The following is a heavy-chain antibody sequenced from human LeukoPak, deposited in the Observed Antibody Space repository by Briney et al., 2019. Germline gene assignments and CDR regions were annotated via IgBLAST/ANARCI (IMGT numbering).Heavy chain of an antibody. CDR1: GFTFSFYS. Sequence: GGSLRLSCATSGFTFSFYSMNWVRQAPGKGLEWASSISSSSTYIYYADSVKGRFTISRDNAKNSLYLQMNSLRAEDTAVYYCAKAGGAMGVSMPYYYYGMDVWGQGTTVTVSS. D-gene: IGHD3-10*01. J-gene: IGHJ6*02. CDR3: AKAGGAMGVSMPYYYYGMDV. V-gene: IGHV3-21*04. CDR2: ISSSSTYI.